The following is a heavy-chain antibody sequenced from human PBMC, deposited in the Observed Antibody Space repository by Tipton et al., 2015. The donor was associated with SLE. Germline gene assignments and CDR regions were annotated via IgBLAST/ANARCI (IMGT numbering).Heavy chain of an antibody. CDR1: GFTVSKNY. V-gene: IGHV3-66*02. Sequence: SLRLSCAASGFTVSKNYMNWVRQAPGKGLEWVSVIYSGGNTYYADSVKGRFTISRDNSNNTLYLQMNSPRADDTAVYYCAKDPAVGATWAYYYYYGMDVGGQGTTVTVSS. J-gene: IGHJ6*02. CDR2: IYSGGNT. CDR3: AKDPAVGATWAYYYYYGMDV. D-gene: IGHD1-26*01.